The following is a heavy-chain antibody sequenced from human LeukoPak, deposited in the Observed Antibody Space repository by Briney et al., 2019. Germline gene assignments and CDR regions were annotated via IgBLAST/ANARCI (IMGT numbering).Heavy chain of an antibody. D-gene: IGHD5-12*01. CDR1: GFSFNNYA. J-gene: IGHJ4*02. CDR2: IIGSSGST. CDR3: AKGAYDYIEIAYFDY. V-gene: IGHV3-23*01. Sequence: PGGSLRLSCVASGFSFNNYAMNWVRQAPGKGLEWVSLIIGSSGSTFYADSVKGRFTTSRDKSKNTLYLQMNSLRPEDTAVYYCAKGAYDYIEIAYFDYWGQGSLVTVSS.